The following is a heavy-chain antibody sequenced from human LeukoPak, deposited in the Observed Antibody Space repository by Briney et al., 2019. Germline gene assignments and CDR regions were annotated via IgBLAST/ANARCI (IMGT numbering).Heavy chain of an antibody. CDR3: AKALEWLSRAFVY. V-gene: IGHV3-23*01. D-gene: IGHD3-3*01. CDR1: GFTFSSYA. Sequence: GGSLTLFCAAWGFTFSSYAMIWLRQAPGKGVEWVSGISSGGANTYYAASVKARFTISRDNSKNTRYLQMNSLRAEDTAVYYCAKALEWLSRAFVYSGHGTLVT. CDR2: ISSGGANT. J-gene: IGHJ4*01.